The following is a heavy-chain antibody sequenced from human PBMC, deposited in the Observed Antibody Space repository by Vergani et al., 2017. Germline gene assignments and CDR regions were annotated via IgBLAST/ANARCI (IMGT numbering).Heavy chain of an antibody. CDR3: ARGRGGYSYGLPAYWYFDL. V-gene: IGHV1-8*02. D-gene: IGHD5-18*01. J-gene: IGHJ2*01. Sequence: QVQLVQSGAEVKKPGASVKVSCKASGYTFTGYYMHWVRQAPGQGLEWMGWINPNSGNTGYAQKFQGRVTMTRNTSISTAYMELSSLRSEDTAVYYCARGRGGYSYGLPAYWYFDLWGRGTLVTVSS. CDR2: INPNSGNT. CDR1: GYTFTGYY.